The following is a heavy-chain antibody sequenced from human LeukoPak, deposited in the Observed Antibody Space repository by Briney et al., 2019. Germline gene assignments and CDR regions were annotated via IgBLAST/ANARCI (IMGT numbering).Heavy chain of an antibody. Sequence: ASVKVSCKASGYTFTSYGISWVRQAPGQGLEWMGWISAYNGNTNYAQKLQGRVTMTTDTSTSTAYMELRSLRSDDTAVYYCARDGRYCSGGSCYSLGDYWGQGTLVTVSS. CDR2: ISAYNGNT. J-gene: IGHJ4*02. CDR3: ARDGRYCSGGSCYSLGDY. CDR1: GYTFTSYG. D-gene: IGHD2-15*01. V-gene: IGHV1-18*01.